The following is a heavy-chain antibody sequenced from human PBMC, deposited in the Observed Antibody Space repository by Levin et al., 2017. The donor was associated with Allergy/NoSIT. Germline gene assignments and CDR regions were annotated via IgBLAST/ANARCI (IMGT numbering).Heavy chain of an antibody. V-gene: IGHV1-69*04. CDR2: IIPILGIA. J-gene: IGHJ4*02. Sequence: ASVKVSCKASGGTFSSYAISWVRQAPGQGLEWMGRIIPILGIANYAQKFQGRVTITADKSTSTAYMELSSLRSEDTAVYYCAPELTGLDYFDYWGQGTLVTVSS. CDR3: APELTGLDYFDY. D-gene: IGHD1-20*01. CDR1: GGTFSSYA.